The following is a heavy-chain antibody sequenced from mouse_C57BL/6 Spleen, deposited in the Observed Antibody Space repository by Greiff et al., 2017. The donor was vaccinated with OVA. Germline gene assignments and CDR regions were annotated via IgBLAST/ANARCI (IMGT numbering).Heavy chain of an antibody. D-gene: IGHD2-4*01. CDR3: ARGENDYDGYAMDY. J-gene: IGHJ4*01. Sequence: VQLQQSGAELVRPGTSVKVSCKASGYAFTNYLIEWVKQRPGQGLEWIGVINPGSGGTNYNEKFKGKATLTADKSSSTAYMQLSSLTSEDSAVYFCARGENDYDGYAMDYWGQGTSVTVSS. V-gene: IGHV1-54*01. CDR1: GYAFTNYL. CDR2: INPGSGGT.